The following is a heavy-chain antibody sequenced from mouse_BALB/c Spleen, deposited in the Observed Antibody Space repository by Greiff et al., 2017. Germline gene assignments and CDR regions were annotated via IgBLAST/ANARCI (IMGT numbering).Heavy chain of an antibody. J-gene: IGHJ2*01. V-gene: IGHV5-17*02. D-gene: IGHD1-2*01. CDR3: ARDYGYVSY. Sequence: EVQGVESGGGLVQPGGSRKLSCAASGFTFSSFGMHWVRQAPEKGLEWVAYIRSGSSTIYYADTVKGRFTISRDNTKNTLFLQMTSLRSEDTAMYYCARDYGYVSYWGQGTTLTVSS. CDR1: GFTFSSFG. CDR2: IRSGSSTI.